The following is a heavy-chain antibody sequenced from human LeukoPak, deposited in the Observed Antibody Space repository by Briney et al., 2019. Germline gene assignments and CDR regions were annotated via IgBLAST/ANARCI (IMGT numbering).Heavy chain of an antibody. Sequence: GASVKVSCKASGGTFSSYAISWVRQAPGQGLEWMGRIIPILGIANYAQKFQGRVTITADESTSTAYMELSSLRSEDTAVYYCARSAIFGAYMDVWGKGTTVTVSS. CDR2: IIPILGIA. D-gene: IGHD3-3*01. J-gene: IGHJ6*03. CDR3: ARSAIFGAYMDV. CDR1: GGTFSSYA. V-gene: IGHV1-69*04.